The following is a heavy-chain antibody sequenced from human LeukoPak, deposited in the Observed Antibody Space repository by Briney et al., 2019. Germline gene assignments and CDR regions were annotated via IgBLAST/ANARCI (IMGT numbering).Heavy chain of an antibody. D-gene: IGHD6-13*01. V-gene: IGHV1-2*02. J-gene: IGHJ4*02. Sequence: ASVKVSCKASGYTFTGYYMHWVRQAPGQGLEWMGWINPNSGGTNYAQKFQGRVTMTRDTSISTAYMELSRLRSDDTAVYCCARGKAGYSSSWLFDYWGQGTLVTVSS. CDR3: ARGKAGYSSSWLFDY. CDR2: INPNSGGT. CDR1: GYTFTGYY.